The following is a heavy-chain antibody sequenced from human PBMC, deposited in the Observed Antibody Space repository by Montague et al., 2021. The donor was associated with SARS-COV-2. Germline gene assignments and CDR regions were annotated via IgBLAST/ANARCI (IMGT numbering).Heavy chain of an antibody. V-gene: IGHV2-5*02. J-gene: IGHJ5*02. CDR3: AHTKAPAGDRWFDP. CDR2: ICWDDDE. CDR1: GFSLSTRGVG. D-gene: IGHD6-13*01. Sequence: PALVKPTQTLTLTCTFSGFSLSTRGVGVGWIRQPPGKALEWLALICWDDDERYSPSLESRLTISKDNSKNQVVLTMTKMATVDTATYYCAHTKAPAGDRWFDPWGQGTPVTVSS.